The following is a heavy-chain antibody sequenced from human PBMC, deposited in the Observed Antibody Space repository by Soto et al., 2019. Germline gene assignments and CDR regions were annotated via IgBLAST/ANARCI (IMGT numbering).Heavy chain of an antibody. CDR1: GGTFSSYT. D-gene: IGHD3-16*01. CDR2: IIPILGIA. Sequence: QVQLVQAGAEVKKPGSSVKVSCKASGGTFSSYTISWVRQAPGQGVEWMGRIIPILGIANYAQKFQGRVTITADKSTSTEYMELSSLRSEDKAVYYCARQGLGGEFDPWGQGTLVTVSS. CDR3: ARQGLGGEFDP. V-gene: IGHV1-69*02. J-gene: IGHJ5*02.